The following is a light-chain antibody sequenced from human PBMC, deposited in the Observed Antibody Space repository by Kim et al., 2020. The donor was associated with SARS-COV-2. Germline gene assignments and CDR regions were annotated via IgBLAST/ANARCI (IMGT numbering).Light chain of an antibody. CDR2: AAS. CDR3: QKYNTAPLT. CDR1: QGISNS. J-gene: IGKJ4*01. V-gene: IGKV1-27*01. Sequence: DIQMTQSPSSLSASVGDRVTSTCRASQGISNSLAWYQQKPGKVPKLLIYAASTLQSGVPFRFSGSGSGTDFTLTISSLQPEDVATYYCQKYNTAPLTFAGGTKVDIK.